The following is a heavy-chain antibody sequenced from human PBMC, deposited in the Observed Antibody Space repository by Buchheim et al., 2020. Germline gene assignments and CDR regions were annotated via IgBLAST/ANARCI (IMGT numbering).Heavy chain of an antibody. CDR2: VYSSGSI. CDR3: AREVMRGRNSFYYGMDV. V-gene: IGHV4-61*02. CDR1: GGSISSGSYY. Sequence: QVQLQESGPGLVKPSQTLSLTYAVSGGSISSGSYYWSWIRQPAGKGLEWIGRVYSSGSINYNPSLKSRLTISVDTSKNQFSLKVSSVTAADTAVYYCAREVMRGRNSFYYGMDVWGQGTT. D-gene: IGHD2-21*01. J-gene: IGHJ6*02.